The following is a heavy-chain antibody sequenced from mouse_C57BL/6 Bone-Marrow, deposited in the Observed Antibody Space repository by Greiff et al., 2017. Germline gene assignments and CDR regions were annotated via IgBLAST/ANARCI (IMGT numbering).Heavy chain of an antibody. V-gene: IGHV1-69*01. J-gene: IGHJ2*01. D-gene: IGHD6-1*01. Sequence: VQLQQPGAELVMPGASVKLSCKASGYTFTSYWMHWVKQRPGQGLEWIGEIAPSDSYTNYNQKFKGKSTLTVDTSSSTAYMQLSSLTSEDSAVYYGARGATSYYFDYWGQGTTLTVSS. CDR2: IAPSDSYT. CDR1: GYTFTSYW. CDR3: ARGATSYYFDY.